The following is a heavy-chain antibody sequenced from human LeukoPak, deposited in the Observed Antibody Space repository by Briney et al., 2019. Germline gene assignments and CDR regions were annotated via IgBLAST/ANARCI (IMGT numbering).Heavy chain of an antibody. D-gene: IGHD3-22*01. CDR2: ISDSGGRT. CDR1: GIILSNYG. Sequence: PGGSLRLPCVVSGIILSNYGLNWVRQAPGKGLEWVAGISDSGGRTKYADSVKGRFTISRDNPKNTLYLQMNSLRAEDTAVYFCAKRGVVIRVILVGFHKEAYYFDSWGQGALVTVSS. J-gene: IGHJ4*02. CDR3: AKRGVVIRVILVGFHKEAYYFDS. V-gene: IGHV3-23*01.